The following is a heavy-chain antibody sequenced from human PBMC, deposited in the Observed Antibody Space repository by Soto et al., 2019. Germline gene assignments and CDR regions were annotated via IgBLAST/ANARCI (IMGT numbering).Heavy chain of an antibody. D-gene: IGHD3-3*01. CDR1: GGSISSSSYY. V-gene: IGHV4-39*01. CDR3: ARRITIFGDWFDP. CDR2: IYYSGST. Sequence: SETLSLTCTVSGGSISSSSYYWGWIRQPPGKGLEWIGSIYYSGSTYYNPSLKSRVTISVDTSKNQFSLKLSSVTAADTAVYYCARRITIFGDWFDPWGQGTLVTVSS. J-gene: IGHJ5*02.